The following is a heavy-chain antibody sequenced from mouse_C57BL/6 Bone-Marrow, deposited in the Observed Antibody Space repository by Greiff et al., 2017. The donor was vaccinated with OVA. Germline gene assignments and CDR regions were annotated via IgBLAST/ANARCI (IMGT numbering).Heavy chain of an antibody. D-gene: IGHD3-1*01. CDR3: TRGGRGYYFDY. Sequence: QVQLQQSGAELVRPGASVTLSCKASGYTFTDYEMHWVKQTPVHGLEWIGAIDPETGGTAYNQKFKGKAILTADKSSSTAYMELRSLTSADSSVYYCTRGGRGYYFDYWGQGTTLTVSS. CDR2: IDPETGGT. V-gene: IGHV1-15*01. CDR1: GYTFTDYE. J-gene: IGHJ2*01.